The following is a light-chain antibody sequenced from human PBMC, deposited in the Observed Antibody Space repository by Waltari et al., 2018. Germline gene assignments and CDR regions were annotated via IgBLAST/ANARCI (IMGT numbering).Light chain of an antibody. CDR3: QQYNNFPGT. CDR1: QYVYSKY. J-gene: IGKJ1*01. Sequence: EIVLTQSPGTLSLSVGERATLACRAGQYVYSKYFGWYQAKPGQTPRLLIYGTSTRASGLPDRFRGSGSGTDFTLTISRLEPEDFGVYYCQQYNNFPGTFGQGTKVEIK. CDR2: GTS. V-gene: IGKV3-20*01.